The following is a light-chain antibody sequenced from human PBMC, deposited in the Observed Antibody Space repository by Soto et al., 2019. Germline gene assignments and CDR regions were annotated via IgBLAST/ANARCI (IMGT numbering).Light chain of an antibody. CDR2: DVS. J-gene: IGLJ1*01. V-gene: IGLV2-14*01. Sequence: QSALTQPASVSGSPGQSITISCTGTSSDVGDYNYVSWYQQHPGKAPKVMIYDVSNRTSGVSNRFSGSKSGNTASLTISGLQAEDEADYYSSSYTSSSTLVFGTGTKLTGL. CDR3: SSYTSSSTLV. CDR1: SSDVGDYNY.